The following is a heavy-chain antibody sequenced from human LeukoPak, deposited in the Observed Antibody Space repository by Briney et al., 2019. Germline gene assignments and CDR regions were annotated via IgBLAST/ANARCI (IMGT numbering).Heavy chain of an antibody. D-gene: IGHD2-8*01. CDR1: GFTFSNYD. Sequence: PGGSLRLSCAVSGFTFSNYDMHWVRQAPGKGLEWVAVIWYDGSNKYYAGSVKGRFTISRDNSKNTLYLQMNTLRAEDTAVYYCARDPGGVVYFDYWGQGTLVTVSS. J-gene: IGHJ4*02. CDR3: ARDPGGVVYFDY. V-gene: IGHV3-33*01. CDR2: IWYDGSNK.